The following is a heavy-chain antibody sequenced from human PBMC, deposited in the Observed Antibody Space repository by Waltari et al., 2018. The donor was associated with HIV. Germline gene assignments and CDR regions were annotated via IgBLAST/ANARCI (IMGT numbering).Heavy chain of an antibody. J-gene: IGHJ6*02. CDR3: ARHHMVRGVIMSDYYYGMDV. CDR2: INHSGST. CDR1: GGSFSGYY. D-gene: IGHD3-10*01. V-gene: IGHV4-34*01. Sequence: QVQLQQWGAGLLKPSETLSLTCAVYGGSFSGYYWSWIRQPPGKGLEWIGEINHSGSTNYNPSLKSRVTISVDTSKNQFSLKLSSVTAADTAVYYCARHHMVRGVIMSDYYYGMDVWGQGTTVTVSS.